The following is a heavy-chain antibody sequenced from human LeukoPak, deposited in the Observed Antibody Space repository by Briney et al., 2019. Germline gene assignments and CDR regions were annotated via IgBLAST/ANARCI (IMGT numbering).Heavy chain of an antibody. Sequence: PGGSLRLSCAASGFTFNNYAMTWVRQAPGKGLEWVSAISGSGGTTLYADSVKGRFTISRDYSKSTLYLQMNSLRAEDTTVYYCAKDQGLQLWLKYFQHWGQGTLVTVSS. D-gene: IGHD5-18*01. CDR2: ISGSGGTT. CDR3: AKDQGLQLWLKYFQH. J-gene: IGHJ1*01. V-gene: IGHV3-23*01. CDR1: GFTFNNYA.